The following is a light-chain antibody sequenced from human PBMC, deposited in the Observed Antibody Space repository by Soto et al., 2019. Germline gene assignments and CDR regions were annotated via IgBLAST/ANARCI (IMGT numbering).Light chain of an antibody. J-gene: IGKJ2*01. V-gene: IGKV3-11*01. CDR2: DAS. CDR3: QQLTRNT. CDR1: QSVGSN. Sequence: EIVLTQSPATLSLSPGERATLSCRASQSVGSNLAWYQQRAGQAPRLLIYDASNRATGVPARFSGSGSGTDFTLTISSLGPEDFAVYFCQQLTRNTVGRGSKLEI.